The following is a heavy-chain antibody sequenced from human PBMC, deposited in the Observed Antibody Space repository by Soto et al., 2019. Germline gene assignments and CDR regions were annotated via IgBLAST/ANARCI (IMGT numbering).Heavy chain of an antibody. J-gene: IGHJ5*02. CDR2: IYYSGST. Sequence: TSETLSLTCTASGGSISSGDYYWSWIRQPPGKGLEWIGYIYYSGSTYYNPSLKSRATISVDTSKNQFSLKLSSVTAADTAVYYCAREDSGYDVGVNWFDPWGQGTLVTVSS. V-gene: IGHV4-30-4*01. D-gene: IGHD5-12*01. CDR3: AREDSGYDVGVNWFDP. CDR1: GGSISSGDYY.